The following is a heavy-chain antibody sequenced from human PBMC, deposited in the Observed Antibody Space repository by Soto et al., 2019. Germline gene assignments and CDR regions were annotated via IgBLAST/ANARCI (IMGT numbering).Heavy chain of an antibody. J-gene: IGHJ4*02. V-gene: IGHV3-7*03. Sequence: PGGSLRLSCAASGFTFSSYWMSWVRLAPGRGLEWMANIKYDGSEKYYVDSVKGRLTISRDNAKNSLYLQMNSLRAEDTAVYYCASSPHKDSRPDYWGQGTLVTVSS. D-gene: IGHD3-22*01. CDR3: ASSPHKDSRPDY. CDR1: GFTFSSYW. CDR2: IKYDGSEK.